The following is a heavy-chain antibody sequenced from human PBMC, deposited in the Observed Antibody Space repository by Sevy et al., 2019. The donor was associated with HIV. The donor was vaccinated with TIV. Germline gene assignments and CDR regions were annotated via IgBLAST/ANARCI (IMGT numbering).Heavy chain of an antibody. CDR1: GFTFSSYA. V-gene: IGHV3-23*01. D-gene: IGHD2-2*01. Sequence: GGSLRLSCAASGFTFSSYAMSWVRQAPGKGLEWVSAISGSGGSTYYADSVKGRFTISRDNSKNRLYLQMNSLRAEDTAVYYCAKPRHPPFSRTSINWFDPWGQGTLVTVSS. CDR3: AKPRHPPFSRTSINWFDP. CDR2: ISGSGGST. J-gene: IGHJ5*02.